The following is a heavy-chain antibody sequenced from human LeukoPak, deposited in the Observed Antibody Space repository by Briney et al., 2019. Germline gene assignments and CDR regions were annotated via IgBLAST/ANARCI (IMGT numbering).Heavy chain of an antibody. D-gene: IGHD4-23*01. CDR2: IRSNGDST. CDR1: GFTFSSYG. Sequence: PAGSLRLSCSASGFTFSSYGLFWVRQAPGKGLEYVSAIRSNGDSTYYADSVKGRFTISRDNSKNTLYLQMTSLRPEDTALYYCVRKGGNRKPYFDYWGQGTLVTVSS. J-gene: IGHJ4*02. V-gene: IGHV3-64D*06. CDR3: VRKGGNRKPYFDY.